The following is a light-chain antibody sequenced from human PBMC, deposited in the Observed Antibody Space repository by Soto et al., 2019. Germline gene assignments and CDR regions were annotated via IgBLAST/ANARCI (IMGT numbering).Light chain of an antibody. CDR3: QQYGSSPRT. Sequence: EIVLTQSPGTLSLSPGERATLSCMASQSVSSSYLAWYQQKPGQAPRLLIYGASSRATGIPDRFSGSGSGTDVTLTISRLEPEDFAGYYCQQYGSSPRTFGQGTKVEIK. J-gene: IGKJ1*01. CDR1: QSVSSSY. CDR2: GAS. V-gene: IGKV3-20*01.